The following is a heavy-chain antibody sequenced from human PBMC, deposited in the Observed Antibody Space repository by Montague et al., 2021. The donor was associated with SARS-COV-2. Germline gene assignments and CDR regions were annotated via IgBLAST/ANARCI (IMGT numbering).Heavy chain of an antibody. CDR1: GDSVSSSTAT. V-gene: IGHV6-1*01. CDR2: TYYRSKWYH. Sequence: CAISGDSVSSSTATWNWIRQSPSRGLEWLGRTYYRSKWYHDYAISLKSRITINPDTSKNQFSLKLRSVTAADTAVYYCASGADDHYYAMDVWGQGTTVTVSS. CDR3: ASGADDHYYAMDV. J-gene: IGHJ6*02. D-gene: IGHD3-10*01.